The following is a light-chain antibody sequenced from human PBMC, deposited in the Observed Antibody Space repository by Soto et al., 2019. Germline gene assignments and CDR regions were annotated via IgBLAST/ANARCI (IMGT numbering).Light chain of an antibody. J-gene: IGLJ1*01. V-gene: IGLV2-23*01. CDR1: SSDVGSYNL. CDR3: CSYAGSSTYV. Sequence: QSALTQPASVSGSPGQSITISCTGTSSDVGSYNLVSWYQQHPGKAPKLMIYEGSKRPSGVSNRFSGSKSGNTASLTISGPQAEDEADYYCCSYAGSSTYVFGNGTKVTVL. CDR2: EGS.